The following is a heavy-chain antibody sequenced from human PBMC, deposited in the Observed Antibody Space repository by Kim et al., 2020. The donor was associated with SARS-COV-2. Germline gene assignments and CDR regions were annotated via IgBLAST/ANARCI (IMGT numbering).Heavy chain of an antibody. V-gene: IGHV3-23*01. D-gene: IGHD3-10*01. Sequence: GGSLRLSCAASGFTFSSYAMSWVRQAPGKGLEWVSAISGSGGSTYYADSVKGRFTISRDNSKNTLYLQMNSLRAEDTAVYYCAKVGGLYYYGSGSYSFDYWGQGTLVTVSS. CDR1: GFTFSSYA. J-gene: IGHJ4*02. CDR3: AKVGGLYYYGSGSYSFDY. CDR2: ISGSGGST.